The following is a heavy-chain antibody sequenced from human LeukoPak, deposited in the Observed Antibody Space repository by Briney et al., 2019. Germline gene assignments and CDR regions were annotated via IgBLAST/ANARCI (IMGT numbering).Heavy chain of an antibody. J-gene: IGHJ6*03. D-gene: IGHD2-15*01. Sequence: SQTLSLTCAISGDSVSSNSAAWNWIRQSPSRGLEWLGRTYYRSKWYNDYAVSVKSRITINPDTSKNQFSLQLNSVTPEDTAVYYCAPHIPAGCYYYYYYYMDVWGKGTTVTVSS. V-gene: IGHV6-1*01. CDR3: APHIPAGCYYYYYYYMDV. CDR1: GDSVSSNSAA. CDR2: TYYRSKWYN.